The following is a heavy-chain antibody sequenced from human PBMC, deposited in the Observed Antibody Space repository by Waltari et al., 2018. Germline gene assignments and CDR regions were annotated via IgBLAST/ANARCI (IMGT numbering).Heavy chain of an antibody. CDR2: INAGNGNT. CDR1: GYTFTSYA. J-gene: IGHJ1*01. D-gene: IGHD3-3*01. Sequence: QVQLVQSGAEVTKPGASVKVSCKASGYTFTSYAMHWVRQAPGQRLEWMGWINAGNGNTKYSQKFQGRVTITRDTSASTAYMELSSLRSEDTAVYYCARVEAYYDFWSGYLQHWGQGTLVTVSS. CDR3: ARVEAYYDFWSGYLQH. V-gene: IGHV1-3*01.